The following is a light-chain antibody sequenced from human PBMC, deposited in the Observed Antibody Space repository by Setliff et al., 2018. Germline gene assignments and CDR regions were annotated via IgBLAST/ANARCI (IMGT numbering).Light chain of an antibody. CDR1: SSDVGGYNS. V-gene: IGLV2-14*03. J-gene: IGLJ1*01. Sequence: QSVLTQPASVSGSPGQSITTSCTGTSSDVGGYNSVSWYQQHPGKAPKLMIYDVSNRPSGVSNRFSGSKSGNTASLTISGLQAEDEADYYCSSYTSRSIFYVFGAGTRSPS. CDR3: SSYTSRSIFYV. CDR2: DVS.